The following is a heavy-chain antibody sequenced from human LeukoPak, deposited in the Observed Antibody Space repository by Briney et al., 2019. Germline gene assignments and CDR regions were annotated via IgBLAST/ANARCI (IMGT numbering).Heavy chain of an antibody. V-gene: IGHV4-30-4*01. Sequence: SQTLSLTCTVSGGSISSGDYYWSWIRQPPGKGLEWIGYIYYSGSTYYNPSLKSRVTISVDTSKNQFSLKLSSVTAADTAVYYCARKTTLYQLLRYWYFDLWGRGTLVTVSS. CDR1: GGSISSGDYY. CDR3: ARKTTLYQLLRYWYFDL. J-gene: IGHJ2*01. D-gene: IGHD2-2*01. CDR2: IYYSGST.